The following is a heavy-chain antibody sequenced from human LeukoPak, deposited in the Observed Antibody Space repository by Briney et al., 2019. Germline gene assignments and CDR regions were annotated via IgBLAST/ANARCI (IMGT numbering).Heavy chain of an antibody. J-gene: IGHJ4*02. Sequence: SETLSLTCTVSGGSISSYYWSWIRQPPGKGLEWIGYIYYSGSTNYNPSLKSRVTISVDTSKNQFSLKLSSVTAADTAVYFCARQIFSMWSKGIFDYWGQGTLVTVSS. CDR3: ARQIFSMWSKGIFDY. CDR2: IYYSGST. V-gene: IGHV4-59*08. CDR1: GGSISSYY. D-gene: IGHD2-21*01.